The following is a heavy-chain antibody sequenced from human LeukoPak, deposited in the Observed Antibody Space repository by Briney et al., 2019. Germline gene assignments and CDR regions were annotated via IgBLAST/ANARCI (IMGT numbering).Heavy chain of an antibody. CDR2: IYTNENT. V-gene: IGHV4-61*02. D-gene: IGHD6-6*01. CDR3: ASSPARTADLDI. CDR1: GGSISSATYY. J-gene: IGHJ3*02. Sequence: SETLSLTCTVSGGSISSATYYWSWIRQPAGKGPEWIGRIYTNENTNYNPSLKSRVSISVDTSKNQISLKLSSVTAADSAVYYCASSPARTADLDIWGQGTTVTVSS.